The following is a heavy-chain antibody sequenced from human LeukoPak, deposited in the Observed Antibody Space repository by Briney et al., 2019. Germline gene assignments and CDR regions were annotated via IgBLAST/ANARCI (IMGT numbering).Heavy chain of an antibody. Sequence: GGPFRPPWAALGFTFSSFAMGWGRQAPGEGVEWVLGICGSGGSTYYAGSVKGRFTISRDNSKNTLYLQMNSLRAEDTAVYYCAKGGLITMVRGEAYYYYGMDVWGKGTTVTVSS. D-gene: IGHD3-10*01. J-gene: IGHJ6*04. CDR3: AKGGLITMVRGEAYYYYGMDV. CDR1: GFTFSSFA. CDR2: ICGSGGST. V-gene: IGHV3-23*01.